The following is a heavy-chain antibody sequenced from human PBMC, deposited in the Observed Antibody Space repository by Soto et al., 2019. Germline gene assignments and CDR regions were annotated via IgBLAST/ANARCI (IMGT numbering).Heavy chain of an antibody. Sequence: ASVKVSCKASGGTFSSYAISWVRQAPGQGLEWMGGIIPIFGTANYAQKFQGRVTITADESTSTAYMELSSLRSEDTAVYYCARYYCGGDCHSAFDIWGQGTMVTVSS. CDR1: GGTFSSYA. V-gene: IGHV1-69*13. CDR3: ARYYCGGDCHSAFDI. J-gene: IGHJ3*02. CDR2: IIPIFGTA. D-gene: IGHD2-21*02.